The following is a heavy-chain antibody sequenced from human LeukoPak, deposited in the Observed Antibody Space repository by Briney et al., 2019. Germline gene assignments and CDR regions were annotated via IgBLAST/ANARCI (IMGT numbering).Heavy chain of an antibody. CDR1: GFTLDDYT. D-gene: IGHD6-13*01. CDR2: IRGDGDGT. J-gene: IGHJ6*02. Sequence: QPGGSLRLSCAASGFTLDDYTMHWVRQAPGKGLEWVSVIRGDGDGTYYAFSVEGRFTISRDNSKNSLYLQMDSLRTEDTALYYCAKDFGRSWWFCMDVWGQGITVTVSS. V-gene: IGHV3-43*01. CDR3: AKDFGRSWWFCMDV.